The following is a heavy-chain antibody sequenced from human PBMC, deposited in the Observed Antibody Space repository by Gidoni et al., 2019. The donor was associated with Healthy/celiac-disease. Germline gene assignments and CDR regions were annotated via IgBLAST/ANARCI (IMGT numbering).Heavy chain of an antibody. CDR2: IKSKTDGGTT. CDR3: TTVVSGSYHPAEGAFDI. V-gene: IGHV3-15*07. D-gene: IGHD1-26*01. J-gene: IGHJ3*02. CDR1: GFTFSNAW. Sequence: EVQLVESGGGLVKPGGSLRLSCAASGFTFSNAWMNWVRQAPGKGLEWVGRIKSKTDGGTTDYAAPVKGRFTISRDDSKNTLYLQMNSLKTEDTAVYYCTTVVSGSYHPAEGAFDIWAQGTMVTVSS.